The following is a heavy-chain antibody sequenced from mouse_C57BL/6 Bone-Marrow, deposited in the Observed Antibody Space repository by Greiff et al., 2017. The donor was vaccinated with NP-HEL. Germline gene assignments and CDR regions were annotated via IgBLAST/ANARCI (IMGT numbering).Heavy chain of an antibody. Sequence: EVQLQQSGAELVRPGASVKLSCTASGFNIKDDYMHWVKQRPEQGLEWIGWIDPENGDTEYASKFQGKATITADTSSNTAYLQLSSLTSEDTAVYYCTGGSSFFFDYWGQGTTLTVSS. D-gene: IGHD1-1*01. CDR2: IDPENGDT. J-gene: IGHJ2*01. CDR1: GFNIKDDY. V-gene: IGHV14-4*01. CDR3: TGGSSFFFDY.